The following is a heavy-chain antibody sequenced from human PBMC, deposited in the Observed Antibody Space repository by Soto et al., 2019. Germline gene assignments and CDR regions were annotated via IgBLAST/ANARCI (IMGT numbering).Heavy chain of an antibody. CDR2: ISGSGTTA. D-gene: IGHD6-19*01. CDR3: AKTTDGWFSAFEI. CDR1: GFIFSSYA. V-gene: IGHV3-23*01. Sequence: GGSLRLSCAASGFIFSSYAMSWVRQAPGKGLEWVSAISGSGTTAYYADSVKGRFTFSRDNSKKTMYLQMNSLRAEDTAVYYCAKTTDGWFSAFEIWGQGTMVTVSS. J-gene: IGHJ3*02.